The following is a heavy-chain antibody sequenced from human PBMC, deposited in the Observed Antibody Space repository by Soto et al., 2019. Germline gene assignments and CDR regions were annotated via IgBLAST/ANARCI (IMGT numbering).Heavy chain of an antibody. CDR1: GYNFAGYW. Sequence: GESLKISCKGSGYNFAGYWIAWVRQMPGKGLELMGIIYPSDSDTRYRPSFQGQVTISADKSITSAYLQWSSLRASDTAMYYCARGGVSTRTFDYWGQGTPVTVSS. V-gene: IGHV5-51*01. CDR2: IYPSDSDT. D-gene: IGHD3-3*01. J-gene: IGHJ4*02. CDR3: ARGGVSTRTFDY.